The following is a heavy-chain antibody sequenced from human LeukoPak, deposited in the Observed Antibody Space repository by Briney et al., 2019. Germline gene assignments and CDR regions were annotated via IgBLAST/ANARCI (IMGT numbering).Heavy chain of an antibody. V-gene: IGHV4-34*01. CDR1: GGSFSGYY. J-gene: IGHJ5*02. D-gene: IGHD2-2*01. CDR3: ASLPQYCSSTSCYYWFDP. Sequence: SETLSLTCAVYGGSFSGYYWSWIRQPPGKGLEWIGEINHSGSTNYNPSHKSRVTISVDTSKNQFSLKLSSVTAADTAVYYCASLPQYCSSTSCYYWFDPWGQGTLVTVSS. CDR2: INHSGST.